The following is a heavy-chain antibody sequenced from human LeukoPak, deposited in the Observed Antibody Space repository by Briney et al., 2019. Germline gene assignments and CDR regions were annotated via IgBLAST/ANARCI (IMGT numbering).Heavy chain of an antibody. V-gene: IGHV3-73*01. Sequence: PGGSLKLSCAASGFTFSGSAMHWVRQASGKGLEWVGRIRSKANSYATAYAASVKGKFTISRDDSKNTAYLQMNSLKTEDTAVYYCTRLPFDYWGQGTLVTVSS. CDR2: IRSKANSYAT. CDR3: TRLPFDY. J-gene: IGHJ4*02. CDR1: GFTFSGSA.